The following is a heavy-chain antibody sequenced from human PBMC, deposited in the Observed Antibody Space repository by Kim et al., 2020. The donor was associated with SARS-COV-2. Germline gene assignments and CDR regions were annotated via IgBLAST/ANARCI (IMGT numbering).Heavy chain of an antibody. J-gene: IGHJ4*02. CDR3: AKDADRGAIIDDFDY. V-gene: IGHV3-23*01. Sequence: GGSLRLSCAASGFTFSNYALSWVRQAPGKGLEWVSSISNSGGSPYYADSVKGRFTISRDNSKNTLYLQMNSLRADDTAVYYCAKDADRGAIIDDFDYWGQGTLVTVSS. CDR1: GFTFSNYA. CDR2: ISNSGGSP. D-gene: IGHD3-10*01.